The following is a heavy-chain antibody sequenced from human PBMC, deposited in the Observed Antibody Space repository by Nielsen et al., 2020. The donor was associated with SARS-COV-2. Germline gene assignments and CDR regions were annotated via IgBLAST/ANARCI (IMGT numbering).Heavy chain of an antibody. Sequence: WIRQPPGKGLEWIGEINHSGSTNYNPSLKSRVTISVDTSKNQFSLKLSSVTAADTAVYYCARVGYSSGWTPHYYYYMDVWGKGTTVTASS. V-gene: IGHV4-34*01. CDR3: ARVGYSSGWTPHYYYYMDV. J-gene: IGHJ6*03. CDR2: INHSGST. D-gene: IGHD6-19*01.